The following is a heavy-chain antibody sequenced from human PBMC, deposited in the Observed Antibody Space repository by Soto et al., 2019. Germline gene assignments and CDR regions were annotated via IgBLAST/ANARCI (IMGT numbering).Heavy chain of an antibody. CDR2: IHSSGSI. V-gene: IGHV4-30-4*01. CDR1: GGSISSDDYY. J-gene: IGHJ1*01. Sequence: PSETLSLTCTVSGGSISSDDYYWSWIRQAPGRGLEWIGYIHSSGSIYYNPSLKSRATMSIDTAGNQFSLKVSSVTVADTAVYYCARDLDGLHDDTSGPFPRPGWGQGTLVTAS. D-gene: IGHD3-22*01. CDR3: ARDLDGLHDDTSGPFPRPG.